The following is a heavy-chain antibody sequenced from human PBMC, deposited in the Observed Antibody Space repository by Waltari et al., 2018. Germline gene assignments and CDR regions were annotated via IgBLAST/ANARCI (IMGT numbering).Heavy chain of an antibody. CDR1: GFVFRNYG. CDR2: ISYDGSQK. V-gene: IGHV3-30*18. D-gene: IGHD3-10*01. Sequence: QMEVVESGGGVVHVGGSLRLSCVASGFVFRNYGLHWVRQAPGKGLGCVGIISYDGSQKYYVESVKGRFTISRDDSKNTMYLQMSSLGVEDTAVYFCAKDDSGAELDPWGQGTLVTVSS. CDR3: AKDDSGAELDP. J-gene: IGHJ5*02.